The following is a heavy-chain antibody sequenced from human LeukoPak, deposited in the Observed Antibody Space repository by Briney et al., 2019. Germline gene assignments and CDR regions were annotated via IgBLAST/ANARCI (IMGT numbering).Heavy chain of an antibody. V-gene: IGHV3-66*01. D-gene: IGHD3-22*01. CDR3: ARDRYYYDRSFDI. J-gene: IGHJ3*02. CDR2: IYSGGST. CDR1: GFIVSSNY. Sequence: GGSLRLSCAASGFIVSSNYMSWVRQAPGKGLEWVSVIYSGGSTYYADSVKGRFTISRDNSKNTLYLQMNSLRAEDTAVYYCARDRYYYDRSFDIWGQGTMVTVSS.